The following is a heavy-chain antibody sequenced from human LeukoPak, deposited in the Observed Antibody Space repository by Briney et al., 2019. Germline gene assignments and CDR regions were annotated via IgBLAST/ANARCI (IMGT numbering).Heavy chain of an antibody. CDR1: GFTFSSYS. CDR3: ARDLGVSSSWYVAFDI. Sequence: GGSLRLSCAASGFTFSSYSMNWVRQAPGKGLEWVSSISSSSSYIYYADSVKGRLTISRDNAKNSLYLQMNSLRAEDTAVYYCARDLGVSSSWYVAFDIWSQGTMVTVSS. D-gene: IGHD6-13*01. CDR2: ISSSSSYI. J-gene: IGHJ3*02. V-gene: IGHV3-21*01.